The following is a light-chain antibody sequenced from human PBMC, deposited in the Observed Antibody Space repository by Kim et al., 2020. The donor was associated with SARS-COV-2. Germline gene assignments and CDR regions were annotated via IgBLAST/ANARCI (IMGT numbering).Light chain of an antibody. CDR1: QSVSSY. CDR2: DAS. J-gene: IGKJ4*01. V-gene: IGKV3-11*01. Sequence: PGERATLSCRASQSVSSYLAWYQQKPGQAPRLLIYDASNRATGIPARFSGSGSGTDFTLTISSLEPEDFAVYYCQQRSNWPLTFGGGTKVDIK. CDR3: QQRSNWPLT.